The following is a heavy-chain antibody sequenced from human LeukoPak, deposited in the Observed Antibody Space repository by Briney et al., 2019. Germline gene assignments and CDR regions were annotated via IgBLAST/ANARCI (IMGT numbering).Heavy chain of an antibody. V-gene: IGHV4-59*12. CDR1: DGSISSSY. Sequence: SETLSLTCTVSDGSISSSYWSWIRQSPGKGLEWIGYISNSGSTNYIPSLKSRVTMSVDTSKNQFSLNMRSVTAADTAVYYCAGGFGENWFDPWGQGTLVTVSS. CDR2: ISNSGST. J-gene: IGHJ5*02. D-gene: IGHD3-10*01. CDR3: AGGFGENWFDP.